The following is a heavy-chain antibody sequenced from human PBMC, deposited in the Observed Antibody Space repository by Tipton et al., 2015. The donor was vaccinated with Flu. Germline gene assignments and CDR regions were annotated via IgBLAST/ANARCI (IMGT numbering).Heavy chain of an antibody. J-gene: IGHJ3*01. V-gene: IGHV3-7*03. CDR1: GFTFSTYW. Sequence: SLRLSCVTSGFTFSTYWMHWVRQAPGKGLEWVANIKQDGSEKYYVDSVKGRFTISRDNAQKSLSLQMNSLRAEDTALYYCVRAVGGAAALWGQGTMVTVSS. D-gene: IGHD6-13*01. CDR2: IKQDGSEK. CDR3: VRAVGGAAAL.